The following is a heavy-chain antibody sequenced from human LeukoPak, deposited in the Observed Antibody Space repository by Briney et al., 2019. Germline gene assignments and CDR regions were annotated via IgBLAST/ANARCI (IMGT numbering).Heavy chain of an antibody. D-gene: IGHD5-18*01. CDR1: GGSMSNYY. CDR2: MFYTGSG. J-gene: IGHJ5*02. CDR3: ATNLPGYSYGYWVA. V-gene: IGHV4-59*01. Sequence: TSETLSLTCTVSGGSMSNYYWNWIRQPPGKGLEWIGYMFYTGSGKYNPSLKSRVTISVDTSKRQISLKLTSVTTADTAVYYCATNLPGYSYGYWVAWGQGTLVTVSS.